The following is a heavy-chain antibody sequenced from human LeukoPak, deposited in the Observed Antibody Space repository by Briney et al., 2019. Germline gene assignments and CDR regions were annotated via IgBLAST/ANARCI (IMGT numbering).Heavy chain of an antibody. V-gene: IGHV3-30*02. CDR1: GFTFSSYG. Sequence: GGSLGLSCAASGFTFSSYGMHWVRQAPGKGLEWVAFIRYDGSNKYYADSVKGRFTISRDNSKNTLYLQMNSLRAEDTAVYFCAKKGYSYGWRDSYYFDYWGQGTLVTVSS. D-gene: IGHD6-19*01. J-gene: IGHJ4*02. CDR3: AKKGYSYGWRDSYYFDY. CDR2: IRYDGSNK.